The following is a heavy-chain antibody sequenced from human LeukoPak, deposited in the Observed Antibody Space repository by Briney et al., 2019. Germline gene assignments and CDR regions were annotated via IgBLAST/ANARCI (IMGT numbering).Heavy chain of an antibody. V-gene: IGHV3-30*02. CDR3: AADLGGPYDY. D-gene: IGHD3-16*01. Sequence: GGSLRLSCAASGFTFSTQGMHWVRQAPGKGLEWVTFIQNHGNDKRYADSVKGRFTVSRDNSKNTLYLQMNSLRAEDTAVYYCAADLGGPYDYWGQGTLVTVSS. J-gene: IGHJ4*02. CDR1: GFTFSTQG. CDR2: IQNHGNDK.